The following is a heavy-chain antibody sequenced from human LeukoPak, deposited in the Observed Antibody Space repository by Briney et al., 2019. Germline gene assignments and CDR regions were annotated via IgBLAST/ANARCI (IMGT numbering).Heavy chain of an antibody. D-gene: IGHD3-10*01. CDR1: GGSISSSY. CDR3: ARGGSEELFFDS. V-gene: IGHV4-59*01. CDR2: MYYSGST. J-gene: IGHJ4*02. Sequence: SETLSLTCTVSGGSISSSYWSWIRQPPGKGLEWIGYMYYSGSTNFNPSLKSRVTISADTSKNQFSLKLSSVTAADTAVYYCARGGSEELFFDSWGQGTLVTVSS.